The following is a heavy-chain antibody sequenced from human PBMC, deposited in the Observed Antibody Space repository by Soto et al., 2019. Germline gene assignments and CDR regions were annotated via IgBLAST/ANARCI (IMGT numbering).Heavy chain of an antibody. CDR3: AKGAFVDRWSGYYQPALDY. V-gene: IGHV3-23*01. J-gene: IGHJ4*02. D-gene: IGHD3-3*01. CDR1: GFTFSSYA. Sequence: GGSLRLSCAASGFTFSSYAMSWVRQAPGKGLEWVSAISGSGGSTYYADSVKGRFTISRDNSKNTLYLQMNSLRAEDTAVYYCAKGAFVDRWSGYYQPALDYWGQGTLVTVSS. CDR2: ISGSGGST.